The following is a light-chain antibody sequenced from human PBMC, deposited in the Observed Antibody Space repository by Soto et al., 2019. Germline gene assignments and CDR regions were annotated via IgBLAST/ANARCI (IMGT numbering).Light chain of an antibody. V-gene: IGKV4-1*01. CDR1: QSLLYRSKNKDY. CDR3: QQYFNTPWT. Sequence: DIIMTQSPESLAVSLGERATINCKSSQSLLYRSKNKDYLAWYQQKPGQPPRLLIYWASTRESGGSDRFSGSGSGTDFTLTVTSMQAKDVAVYYCQQYFNTPWTFGQGTKVEIK. CDR2: WAS. J-gene: IGKJ1*01.